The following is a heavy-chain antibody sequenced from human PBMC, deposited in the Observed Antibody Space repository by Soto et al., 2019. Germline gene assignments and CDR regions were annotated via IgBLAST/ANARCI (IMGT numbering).Heavy chain of an antibody. Sequence: ASVKVSCKASGGTFSTYAVSCVRQAPGQGLEWMGGIIHMFATTNYAQKFQGRVTITADESTTTTYMELSSLRSEDTAVYYCAFGYCSGTSCSYYFYGMDVWGQGTTVTVSS. CDR3: AFGYCSGTSCSYYFYGMDV. D-gene: IGHD2-2*03. CDR1: GGTFSTYA. CDR2: IIHMFATT. J-gene: IGHJ6*02. V-gene: IGHV1-69*13.